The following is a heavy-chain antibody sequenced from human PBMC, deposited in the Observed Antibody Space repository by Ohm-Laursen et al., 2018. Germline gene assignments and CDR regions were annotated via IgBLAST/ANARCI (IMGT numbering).Heavy chain of an antibody. CDR2: IKQDGSEK. V-gene: IGHV3-7*01. Sequence: SLRLSCAASGLTFSSYWLMWVRQAPGKGLEWVAHIKQDGSEKYYVDSVKGRFTISRDNSKNTLYLQMNSLRAEDTAVYYCAREDYYDSSGPDAFDIWGQGTMVTVSS. CDR1: GLTFSSYW. D-gene: IGHD3-22*01. J-gene: IGHJ3*02. CDR3: AREDYYDSSGPDAFDI.